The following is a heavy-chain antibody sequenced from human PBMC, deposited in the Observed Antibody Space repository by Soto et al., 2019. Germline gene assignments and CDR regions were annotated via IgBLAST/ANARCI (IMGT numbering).Heavy chain of an antibody. Sequence: PGESLKISCKGSGYNFAGYWIAWVRQMPGKGLELMGIIYPSDSDTRYRPPFQGQDTISADKSISSAYLQWSSLRASDTAMYYCARGGVSTRTFDYWGQGTPVTVSS. CDR3: ARGGVSTRTFDY. V-gene: IGHV5-51*01. J-gene: IGHJ4*02. D-gene: IGHD3-3*01. CDR2: IYPSDSDT. CDR1: GYNFAGYW.